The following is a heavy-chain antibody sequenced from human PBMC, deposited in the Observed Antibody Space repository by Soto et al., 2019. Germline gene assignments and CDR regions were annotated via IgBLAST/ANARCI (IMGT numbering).Heavy chain of an antibody. J-gene: IGHJ4*02. Sequence: SVKVSCKASGYTFTDYDINWVRQAPGQGLEWMGGIIPSIGTTDYAQKFQGRVTITADESTSTAYMELSSLRSEDTAVYYCARDLGRYYDSSGYYLDYWGQGTLVTVSS. D-gene: IGHD3-22*01. CDR2: IIPSIGTT. V-gene: IGHV1-69*13. CDR1: GYTFTDYD. CDR3: ARDLGRYYDSSGYYLDY.